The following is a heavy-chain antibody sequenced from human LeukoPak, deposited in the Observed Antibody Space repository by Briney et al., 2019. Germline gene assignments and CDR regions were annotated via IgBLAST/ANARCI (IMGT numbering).Heavy chain of an antibody. CDR1: GGSISSGSYY. Sequence: SETLSLTCTVSGGSISSGSYYWSWLRQPAGRGLEWIGRIYTSGSTNYNPSLKSRVTISVDTSKNQFSLKLSSVTAADTAVYYCARGPYYYDSSGYYHTFDYWGQGTLVTVSS. CDR3: ARGPYYYDSSGYYHTFDY. D-gene: IGHD3-22*01. J-gene: IGHJ4*02. CDR2: IYTSGST. V-gene: IGHV4-61*02.